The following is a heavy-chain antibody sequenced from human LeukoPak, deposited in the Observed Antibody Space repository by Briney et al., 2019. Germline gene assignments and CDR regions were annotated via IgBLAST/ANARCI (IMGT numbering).Heavy chain of an antibody. CDR2: IYYSGST. J-gene: IGHJ6*02. D-gene: IGHD2-2*01. CDR1: GGPISNYY. Sequence: ETLSLTCTVSGGPISNYYWSWIRQPPGKGLEWIGYIYYSGSTNYNPSLKSRVTISVDTSKNQFSLKLSSVTAADTAMYYCASLGYCSSTSCFPDVWGQGTTVTVSS. V-gene: IGHV4-59*01. CDR3: ASLGYCSSTSCFPDV.